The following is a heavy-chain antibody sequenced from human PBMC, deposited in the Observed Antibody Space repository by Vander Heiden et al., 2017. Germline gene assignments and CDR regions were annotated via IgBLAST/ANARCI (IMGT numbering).Heavy chain of an antibody. CDR3: AKDPASSGYSRAENWFDP. CDR2: ISGSGGST. CDR1: GFTFSSYA. J-gene: IGHJ5*02. D-gene: IGHD3-22*01. V-gene: IGHV3-23*01. Sequence: EVQLLESGGGLVQPGGSLRLSCAASGFTFSSYAMRWVRQAPGKGLEWVSAISGSGGSTYYADSVKGRFTISRDNSKNTLYLQMNSLRAEDTAVYYCAKDPASSGYSRAENWFDPWGQGTLVTVSS.